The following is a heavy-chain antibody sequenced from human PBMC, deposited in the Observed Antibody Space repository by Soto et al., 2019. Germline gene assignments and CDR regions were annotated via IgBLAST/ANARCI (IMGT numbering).Heavy chain of an antibody. CDR1: GFTVSNNY. J-gene: IGHJ4*02. Sequence: EVQLVESGGGLIQPGGSLRLSCAVSGFTVSNNYMSWVRQAPGKGLEGVSVIYSGGYTAYGDSVKGRFTISRDNSKNTLNLQINDRGADDPGVYYGATQRGGGGYWGQGTLVTVSS. D-gene: IGHD6-25*01. V-gene: IGHV3-53*01. CDR3: ATQRGGGGY. CDR2: IYSGGYT.